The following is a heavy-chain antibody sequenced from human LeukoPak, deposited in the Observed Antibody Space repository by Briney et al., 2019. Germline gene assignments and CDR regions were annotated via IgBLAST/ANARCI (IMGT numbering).Heavy chain of an antibody. CDR1: GGSISSYY. Sequence: SETLSLTCTVSGGSISSYYWSWIRQPPGKGLEWIGYIYYSGSTNYNPSPKSRVTISVDTSKNQFSLKLSSVTAADTAVYYCARVLRSSGSYWFDPWGQGTLVTVSS. V-gene: IGHV4-59*08. J-gene: IGHJ5*02. CDR3: ARVLRSSGSYWFDP. CDR2: IYYSGST. D-gene: IGHD6-19*01.